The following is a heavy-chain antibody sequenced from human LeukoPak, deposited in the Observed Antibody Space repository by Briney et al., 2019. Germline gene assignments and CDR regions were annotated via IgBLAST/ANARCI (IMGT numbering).Heavy chain of an antibody. V-gene: IGHV4-59*01. CDR2: IYYSGST. D-gene: IGHD3-22*01. J-gene: IGHJ6*02. Sequence: SETLSLTCTVSGGSISSYYWSWIRQPPGKGLEWIGYIYYSGSTNYNPSLRSRVTISVDTSKNQFSLDLRSVTAADTAVYYCARGPHYHDSSGYSPSFSYAMDVWGQGTTVTVSS. CDR3: ARGPHYHDSSGYSPSFSYAMDV. CDR1: GGSISSYY.